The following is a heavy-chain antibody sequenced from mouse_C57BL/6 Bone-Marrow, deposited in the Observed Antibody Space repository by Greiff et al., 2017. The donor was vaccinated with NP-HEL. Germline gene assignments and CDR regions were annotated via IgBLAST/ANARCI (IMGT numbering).Heavy chain of an antibody. V-gene: IGHV1-64*01. Sequence: VQLQQPGAELVKPGASVKLSCKASGYTFTSYWMHWVKQRPGQGLEWIGMIHPNSGSTNYNEKFKSKATLTVDKSSSTAYMQLSSLTSEDSAVYYCARREYYGSLWYFDVWGTGTTVTVSS. CDR2: IHPNSGST. D-gene: IGHD1-1*01. CDR3: ARREYYGSLWYFDV. CDR1: GYTFTSYW. J-gene: IGHJ1*03.